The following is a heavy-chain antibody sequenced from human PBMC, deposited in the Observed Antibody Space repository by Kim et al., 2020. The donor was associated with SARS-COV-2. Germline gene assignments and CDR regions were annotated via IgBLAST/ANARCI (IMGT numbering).Heavy chain of an antibody. Sequence: QEGSEKNNVDPVKGRFTITRDNAKNSLFLQMNGLRADDTAVYFCVRAMDVWGQGTTVTVSS. J-gene: IGHJ6*02. V-gene: IGHV3-7*01. CDR2: QEGSEK. CDR3: VRAMDV.